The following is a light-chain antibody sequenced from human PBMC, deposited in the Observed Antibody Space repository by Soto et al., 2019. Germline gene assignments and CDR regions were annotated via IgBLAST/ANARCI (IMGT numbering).Light chain of an antibody. CDR2: DAS. Sequence: EVVMTQSPASLSASPGERVTLSCRASQNIRSSLAWYQQRPGQAPRLLIYDASNRATGIPARFSGGGSGTEFTLTISSLQSEDFAVYYCQHHKTWPWTFGQGTKVDIK. J-gene: IGKJ1*01. V-gene: IGKV3-15*01. CDR1: QNIRSS. CDR3: QHHKTWPWT.